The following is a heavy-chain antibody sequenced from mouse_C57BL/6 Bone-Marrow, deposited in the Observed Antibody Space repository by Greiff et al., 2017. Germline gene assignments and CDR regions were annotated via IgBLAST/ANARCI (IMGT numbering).Heavy chain of an antibody. CDR3: ASRGY. J-gene: IGHJ2*01. V-gene: IGHV1-81*01. D-gene: IGHD3-1*01. CDR1: GYTFTSYG. Sequence: VQLQQSGAELARPGASVKLSCKASGYTFTSYGISWVKQRTGQGLEWIGEIYPRSGNTHYNEKFKGKATLTADKSSSTAYMELRSLTSEDSAVYFWASRGYWGQGTTLTVSS. CDR2: IYPRSGNT.